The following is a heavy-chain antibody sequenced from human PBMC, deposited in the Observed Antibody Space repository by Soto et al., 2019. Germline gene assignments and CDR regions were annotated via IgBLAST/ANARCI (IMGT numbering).Heavy chain of an antibody. J-gene: IGHJ5*02. CDR1: GFTFSSYG. Sequence: QVQPVESGGGVVQPGRSLRLSCVASGFTFSSYGMHWVRQAPGKGLEWVAVIAYDGSNKYYADSVKGRFTISRDNSKNTLYLQMNSLRAEDTAVYYCAKDNCVSTSCYRLYNWFDPWGQGTLVTVSS. D-gene: IGHD2-2*01. CDR3: AKDNCVSTSCYRLYNWFDP. V-gene: IGHV3-30*18. CDR2: IAYDGSNK.